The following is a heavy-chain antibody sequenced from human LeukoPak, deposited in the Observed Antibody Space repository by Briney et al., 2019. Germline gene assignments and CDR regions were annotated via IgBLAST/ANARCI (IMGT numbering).Heavy chain of an antibody. J-gene: IGHJ4*02. Sequence: ASVKVSCKASGYTFTGYYMHWVRQAPGQGLEWMGWINPNSGGTNYAQKFQGRVTMTRDTSISTAYMELSRLRSDDTAVYYCARDTGGAAELTDYWGQGTLVTVSS. CDR1: GYTFTGYY. V-gene: IGHV1-2*02. D-gene: IGHD1-26*01. CDR2: INPNSGGT. CDR3: ARDTGGAAELTDY.